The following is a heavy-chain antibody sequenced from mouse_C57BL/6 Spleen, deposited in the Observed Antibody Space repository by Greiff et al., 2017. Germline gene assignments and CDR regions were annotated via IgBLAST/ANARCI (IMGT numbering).Heavy chain of an antibody. D-gene: IGHD1-1*01. CDR3: AREDYSYFDY. CDR1: GYAFTNYL. V-gene: IGHV1-54*01. CDR2: INPGSGGT. Sequence: QVQLQQPGAELVKPGASVRVSCKASGYAFTNYLIEWVKQRPGQGLEWIGVINPGSGGTNYNEKFKGKATLTADKSSSTAYMQLSSLTSEDSAVYFCAREDYSYFDYWGQGTTLTVSS. J-gene: IGHJ2*01.